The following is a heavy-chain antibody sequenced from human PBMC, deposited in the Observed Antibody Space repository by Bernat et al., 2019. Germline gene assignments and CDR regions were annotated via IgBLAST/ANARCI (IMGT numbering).Heavy chain of an antibody. V-gene: IGHV4-34*01. CDR2: INHSGST. J-gene: IGHJ5*02. CDR3: ARGPHPSRGYYSSSYWFDP. D-gene: IGHD3-22*01. Sequence: QVQLQQWGAGLLKPSETLSLTGAVYGGSFSGYYWSWIRQPPGKGLEWIGEINHSGSTNYNPSLKSRVTIAVDTAKNQFSLKLSAVNDAESAVYYCARGPHPSRGYYSSSYWFDPWGQGTLVTVSS. CDR1: GGSFSGYY.